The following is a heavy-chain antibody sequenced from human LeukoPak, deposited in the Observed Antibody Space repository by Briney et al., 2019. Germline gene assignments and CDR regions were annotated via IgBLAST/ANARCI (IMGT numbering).Heavy chain of an antibody. D-gene: IGHD6-13*01. CDR1: GDSVTSSSYY. V-gene: IGHV4-39*01. Sequence: SKTLSLTCSVSGDSVTSSSYYWAWIRQPPEKGLEWIGSVYYTGGTNYSPSLKSRVTMSVDTSKNQFSLKLSSVTAADTAVYYCARVGSAAAAFFDYWGQGTLVTVSS. CDR3: ARVGSAAAAFFDY. J-gene: IGHJ4*02. CDR2: VYYTGGT.